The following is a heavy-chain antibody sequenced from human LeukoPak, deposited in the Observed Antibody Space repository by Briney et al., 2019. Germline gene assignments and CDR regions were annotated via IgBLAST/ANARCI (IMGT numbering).Heavy chain of an antibody. V-gene: IGHV3-9*01. Sequence: PGRSLRLSCAASGFIFDDYAMHWVRRVPGKGLEWVSGISWKSGTIGYADSVKGRFTISRDNAKNSLYLQMNSLRAEDTALYYCTRTRRYSTSNWFDPWGQGTLVTVSS. D-gene: IGHD2-2*01. CDR3: TRTRRYSTSNWFDP. CDR2: ISWKSGTI. CDR1: GFIFDDYA. J-gene: IGHJ5*02.